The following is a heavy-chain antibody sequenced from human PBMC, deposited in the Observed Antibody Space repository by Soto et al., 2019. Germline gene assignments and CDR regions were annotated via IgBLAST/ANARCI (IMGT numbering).Heavy chain of an antibody. CDR3: ARSPVTTLFDY. V-gene: IGHV4-30-2*02. Sequence: SETLSLTCAVSGDPISSGGYSWTWIRQPPGKGLEWIGHIYQSGSTLYNPSLKSRVTISVDTSKNQFSLKLSSVTAADTAVYYCARSPVTTLFDYWGQGTLVTVSS. CDR1: GDPISSGGYS. D-gene: IGHD4-17*01. CDR2: IYQSGST. J-gene: IGHJ4*02.